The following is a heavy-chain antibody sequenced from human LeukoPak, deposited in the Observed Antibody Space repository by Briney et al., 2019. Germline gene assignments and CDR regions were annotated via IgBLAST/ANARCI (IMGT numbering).Heavy chain of an antibody. CDR3: ARGWLRYHDY. CDR2: IIPIFGTA. J-gene: IGHJ4*02. Sequence: GASVKVSCKASGGTFSSYAISWVRQAPGQGLEWMGGIIPIFGTANHAQKFQGRVTITTDESTSTAYMELSSLRSEDTAVYYCARGWLRYHDYWGQGTLVTVSS. D-gene: IGHD5-12*01. CDR1: GGTFSSYA. V-gene: IGHV1-69*05.